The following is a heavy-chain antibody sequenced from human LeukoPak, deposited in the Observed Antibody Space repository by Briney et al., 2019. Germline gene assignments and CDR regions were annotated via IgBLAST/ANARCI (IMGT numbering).Heavy chain of an antibody. D-gene: IGHD6-13*01. CDR3: ARGRAAGRLEKPRPIDY. CDR2: MNPNRGNT. J-gene: IGHJ4*02. Sequence: ASVKVSCKASGYTFTSYDINWVRQATGQGLEWMGWMNPNRGNTGYAQKFQGRVTMTRNTSISTAYMELSSLRSEDTAVYYCARGRAAGRLEKPRPIDYWGQGTLVTVSS. CDR1: GYTFTSYD. V-gene: IGHV1-8*01.